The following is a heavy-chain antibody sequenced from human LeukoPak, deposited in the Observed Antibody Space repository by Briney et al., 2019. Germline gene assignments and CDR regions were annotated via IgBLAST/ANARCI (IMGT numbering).Heavy chain of an antibody. CDR3: VKTTRPLGAFDY. CDR1: VFIFRDYA. V-gene: IGHV3-23*01. J-gene: IGHJ4*02. D-gene: IGHD7-27*01. Sequence: GGCLRLSCAASVFIFRDYAMNWVRQAPGKGLEWVSGISDGGTSTSYADSVKGRFTISRDNSKNMLYLQMNSLRAEDTAIYYCVKTTRPLGAFDYWGQGTLVIVSS. CDR2: ISDGGTST.